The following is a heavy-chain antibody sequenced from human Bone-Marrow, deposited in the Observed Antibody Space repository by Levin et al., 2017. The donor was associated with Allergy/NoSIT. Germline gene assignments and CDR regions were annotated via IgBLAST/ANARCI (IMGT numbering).Heavy chain of an antibody. CDR1: EYSFTSYW. J-gene: IGHJ3*02. CDR3: ARIRSSWYGAAFDS. V-gene: IGHV5-51*01. CDR2: IYPADSDS. D-gene: IGHD6-13*01. Sequence: GESLKISCKGSEYSFTSYWIGWVRQMPGKGLEWMGIIYPADSDSRYSPSSQGQVTISVDKSISTAYLQWSSLKASDTAMYYCARIRSSWYGAAFDSWGQGTMVTVSS.